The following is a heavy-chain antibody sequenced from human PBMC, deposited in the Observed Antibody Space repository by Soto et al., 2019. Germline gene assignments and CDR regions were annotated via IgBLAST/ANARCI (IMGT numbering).Heavy chain of an antibody. D-gene: IGHD1-7*01. CDR2: ISSSSSYI. CDR3: ARIPITGTTNSWFDP. V-gene: IGHV3-21*01. CDR1: GFTFSSYS. Sequence: GGSLRLSCAASGFTFSSYSMNWVRQAPGKGLEWVSSISSSSSYIYYADSVKGRFTISRDNAKNSLYLQMNSLRAEDTAVYYCARIPITGTTNSWFDPWGQGTLVTVSS. J-gene: IGHJ5*02.